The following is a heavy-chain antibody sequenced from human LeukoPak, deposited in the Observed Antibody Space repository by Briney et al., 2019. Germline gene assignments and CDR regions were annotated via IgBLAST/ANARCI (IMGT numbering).Heavy chain of an antibody. CDR3: ARVDYGDYDY. CDR1: GGSISSGGYY. CDR2: IYYSGST. V-gene: IGHV4-31*03. J-gene: IGHJ4*02. Sequence: SLTLSLTCTVSGGSISSGGYYWSWIRQHPGKGLEWIGYIYYSGSTYYNPSLKSRVTISVDTSKNQFSLKLSSVTAADTAVYYCARVDYGDYDYWGQGTLVTVSS. D-gene: IGHD4-17*01.